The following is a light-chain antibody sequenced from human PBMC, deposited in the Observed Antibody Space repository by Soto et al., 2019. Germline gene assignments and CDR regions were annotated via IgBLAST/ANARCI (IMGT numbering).Light chain of an antibody. J-gene: IGKJ3*01. Sequence: IVLTQSPATLSLSPGERATLSCRASQSLINFVAWYQHKPGQPPRLLIYDASTRTTGVPGRFTGSGSGTDFTLAISRLEPEDFAVYYCHQYNTTPFTFGPGTKVDIK. CDR1: QSLINF. CDR2: DAS. CDR3: HQYNTTPFT. V-gene: IGKV3-11*01.